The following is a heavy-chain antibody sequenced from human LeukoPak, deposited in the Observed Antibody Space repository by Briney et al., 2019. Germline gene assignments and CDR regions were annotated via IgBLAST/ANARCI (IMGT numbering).Heavy chain of an antibody. CDR3: ARGRNDILTGHFDY. D-gene: IGHD3-9*01. Sequence: QPGGSLRLSCAASGFTFSSYDMHWVRQVIGKGLEWVSAIGTAGDTYYPGSVKGRFTISRENAKNSLYLQMNSLRARDTAVYYCARGRNDILTGHFDYWGQGTLVTVSS. V-gene: IGHV3-13*04. CDR1: GFTFSSYD. J-gene: IGHJ4*02. CDR2: IGTAGDT.